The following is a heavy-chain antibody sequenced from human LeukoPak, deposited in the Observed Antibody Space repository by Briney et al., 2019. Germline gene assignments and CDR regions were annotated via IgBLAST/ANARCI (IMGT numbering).Heavy chain of an antibody. CDR3: ARLSSGSYTRGTFDI. V-gene: IGHV1-46*01. CDR1: GYTFTNHY. CDR2: PNPNDGHT. Sequence: GASVKVSCKASGYTFTNHYMHWVRQAPGQGLEWMGIPNPNDGHTAYAQMFQGRVTMTRDTSSNTVYMELSSLRYEDTAVYFCARLSSGSYTRGTFDIWGQGTLVTVSS. J-gene: IGHJ3*02. D-gene: IGHD1-26*01.